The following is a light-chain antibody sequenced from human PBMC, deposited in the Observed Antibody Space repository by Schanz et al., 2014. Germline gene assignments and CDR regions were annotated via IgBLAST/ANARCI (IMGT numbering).Light chain of an antibody. J-gene: IGKJ2*01. CDR2: WAS. CDR1: QSVFYASKNKNY. Sequence: DIVMTQSPDSLTVSLGERATIHCKSSQSVFYASKNKNYLAWYQLKPGQPPKLLIYWASTRDSGVPDRFSGSGSGTDFTLTISSLQPDDFATYYCQHETFGQGTKLEIK. V-gene: IGKV4-1*01. CDR3: QHET.